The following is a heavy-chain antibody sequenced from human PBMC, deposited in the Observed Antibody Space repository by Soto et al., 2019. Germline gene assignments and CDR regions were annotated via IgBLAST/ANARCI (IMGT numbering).Heavy chain of an antibody. CDR2: IKSKTDGGTT. CDR3: TTEGRYCSGGSCRSSDAFDI. D-gene: IGHD2-15*01. Sequence: EVQLVESGGGLVKTGGSLRLSCAASGFTFSNAWMSWVRQAPGKGLEWVGRIKSKTDGGTTDYAAPVKGRFTISRDDSKNTLYLQMNSLKTEDTAVYYCTTEGRYCSGGSCRSSDAFDIWCQGTMVTVSS. V-gene: IGHV3-15*01. J-gene: IGHJ3*02. CDR1: GFTFSNAW.